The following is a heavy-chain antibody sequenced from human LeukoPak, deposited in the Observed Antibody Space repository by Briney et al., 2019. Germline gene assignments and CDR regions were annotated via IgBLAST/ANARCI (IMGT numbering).Heavy chain of an antibody. D-gene: IGHD6-13*01. CDR3: ARGIAAAGYYYFDY. CDR1: GFTFVAYA. Sequence: GGSLRLSCAASGFTFVAYAMHWVRQAPGKGLEWVAVIWYDGSNKYYADSVKGRFTISRDNSKNTLYLQMNSLRAEDTAVYYCARGIAAAGYYYFDYWGQGTLVTVSS. CDR2: IWYDGSNK. V-gene: IGHV3-33*08. J-gene: IGHJ4*02.